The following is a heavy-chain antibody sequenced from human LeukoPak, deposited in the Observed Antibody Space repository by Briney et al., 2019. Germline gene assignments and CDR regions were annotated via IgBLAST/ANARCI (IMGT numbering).Heavy chain of an antibody. J-gene: IGHJ5*02. CDR3: AREHCSSTSCSENWFDP. Sequence: ASVKVSCKASGYTFMSYGISWVRQAPGQGLEWMGWISAYNGNTNYAQKLQGRVTMTTDTSTSTAYMELRSLRSDDTAVYYCAREHCSSTSCSENWFDPWGQGTLVTVSS. CDR2: ISAYNGNT. CDR1: GYTFMSYG. V-gene: IGHV1-18*01. D-gene: IGHD2-2*01.